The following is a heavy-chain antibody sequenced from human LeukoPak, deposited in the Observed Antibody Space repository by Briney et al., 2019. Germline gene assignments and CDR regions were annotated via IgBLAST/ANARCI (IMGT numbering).Heavy chain of an antibody. D-gene: IGHD5-24*01. CDR3: ARDPIRGDGYNLDY. V-gene: IGHV1-2*02. Sequence: ASVKVSCKASGYTFIGQYMHWVRQAPGQGLEWMGCINIDTGGTNYAQRFQGRVTVTRDTSISTVYMELGGMRPDDTAVYFCARDPIRGDGYNLDYWGQGTLVTVSS. CDR1: GYTFIGQY. CDR2: INIDTGGT. J-gene: IGHJ4*02.